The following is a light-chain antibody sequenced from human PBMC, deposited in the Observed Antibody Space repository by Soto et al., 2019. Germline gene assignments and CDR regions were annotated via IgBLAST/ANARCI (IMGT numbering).Light chain of an antibody. V-gene: IGKV1-8*01. CDR3: QHYYNYPWP. Sequence: AVLLTQSPSSFSASTGDRATITCRASQDIHNYLAWYQQVPGKAPKLLLYAASILQTGVPSRFSGSGSGTDFTRTIDGLQSEDFSTYFCQHYYNYPWPFGQGTTVE. CDR2: AAS. J-gene: IGKJ1*01. CDR1: QDIHNY.